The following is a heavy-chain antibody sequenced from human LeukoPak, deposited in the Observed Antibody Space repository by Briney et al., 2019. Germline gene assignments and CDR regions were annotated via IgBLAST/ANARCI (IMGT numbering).Heavy chain of an antibody. D-gene: IGHD1-26*01. V-gene: IGHV3-48*03. J-gene: IGHJ3*02. CDR1: GFTFSSYE. Sequence: PGGSLRLSCAASGFTFSSYEMNWVRQAPGKGLEWVSCISSSGSTIYYADSVKGRFTISRDNAKNSLYLQMNSLRAEDTAVYYCARAALIVGAKNNAFDIWGQGTMVTVSS. CDR2: ISSSGSTI. CDR3: ARAALIVGAKNNAFDI.